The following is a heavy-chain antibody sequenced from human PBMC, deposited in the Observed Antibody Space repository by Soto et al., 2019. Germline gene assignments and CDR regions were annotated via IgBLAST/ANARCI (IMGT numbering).Heavy chain of an antibody. D-gene: IGHD1-26*01. CDR1: GGSFSGYY. J-gene: IGHJ5*02. CDR2: INHSGST. CDR3: ARGLGGGSYHVS. Sequence: PSETLSLTCAVYGGSFSGYYWSCIRQPPGKGLEWIGEINHSGSTNYNPSLKIRVTISVDTSKNQFSLKLSSVTAADTAVYYCARGLGGGSYHVSWGQGTLVPVSS. V-gene: IGHV4-34*01.